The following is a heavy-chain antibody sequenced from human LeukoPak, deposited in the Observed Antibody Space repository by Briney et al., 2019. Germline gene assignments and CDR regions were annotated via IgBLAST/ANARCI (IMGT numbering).Heavy chain of an antibody. CDR3: ARGTLWRELLNY. D-gene: IGHD1-26*01. CDR1: GFTFSSYS. J-gene: IGHJ4*02. Sequence: GGSLRLSCAASGFTFSSYSMNWVRQAPGKGLEWVSSISSSSYIYYADSVEGRFTISRDNAKNSLYLQMNSLRAEDTAVYYCARGTLWRELLNYWGQGTLVTVSS. V-gene: IGHV3-21*01. CDR2: ISSSSYI.